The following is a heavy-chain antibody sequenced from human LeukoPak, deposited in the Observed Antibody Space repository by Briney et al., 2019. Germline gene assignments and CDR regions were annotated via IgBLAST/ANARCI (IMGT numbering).Heavy chain of an antibody. Sequence: SETLSLTCTVFGDSVTGYYLNWVRQPPGKGLEWIGHIYRIGTTNYNPSLKSRLTISADTSKNQFSLKLRSVTAADTAVYYCVIGVGWQPDYWGQGALVTVSS. D-gene: IGHD2-15*01. V-gene: IGHV4-59*02. CDR1: GDSVTGYY. CDR2: IYRIGTT. J-gene: IGHJ4*02. CDR3: VIGVGWQPDY.